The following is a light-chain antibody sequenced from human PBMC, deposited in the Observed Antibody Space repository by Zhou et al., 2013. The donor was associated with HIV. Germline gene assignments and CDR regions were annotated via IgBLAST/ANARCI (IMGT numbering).Light chain of an antibody. CDR1: QSVDSTY. Sequence: IVLTQSPGTLSLSPGERATLSCRASQSVDSTYLAWYQQKPGQAPRLLIYGASSRATGIPDRFSGSGSGTDFTLSISRLEPEDFAVYYCQQYGRSPPLFTFGPGTKVDIK. CDR3: QQYGRSPPLFT. J-gene: IGKJ3*01. CDR2: GAS. V-gene: IGKV3-20*01.